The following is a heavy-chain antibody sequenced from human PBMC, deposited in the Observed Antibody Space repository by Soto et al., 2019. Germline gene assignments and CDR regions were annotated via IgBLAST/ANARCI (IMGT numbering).Heavy chain of an antibody. CDR1: GDTFSTYT. CDR3: ARDLGYALPDY. V-gene: IGHV1-69*06. Sequence: SVKVSCKASGDTFSTYTITWIRQAPGQGLEWMGGIIPRSATSKYAQKFQGRVTITADKSTSTAYMELSSLRSEDTAVYYCARDLGYALPDYWGQGTLVTVSS. D-gene: IGHD2-15*01. CDR2: IIPRSATS. J-gene: IGHJ4*02.